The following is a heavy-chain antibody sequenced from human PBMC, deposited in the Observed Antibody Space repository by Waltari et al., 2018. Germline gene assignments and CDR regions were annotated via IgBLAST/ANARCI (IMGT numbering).Heavy chain of an antibody. CDR2: SHRSGRT. CDR1: VDSMSRNNW. D-gene: IGHD2-15*01. J-gene: IGHJ4*02. CDR3: ARDRGRGLYLDS. Sequence: QLQLQESGPGLVKPSGPLSPTCTVPVDSMSRNNWWSWVRQPPEKGLEWIGQSHRSGRTNYNPSLESRVSISLDTANKQLSLKVTSTTAADTAVYYCARDRGRGLYLDSWGQGILVTVSP. V-gene: IGHV4-4*02.